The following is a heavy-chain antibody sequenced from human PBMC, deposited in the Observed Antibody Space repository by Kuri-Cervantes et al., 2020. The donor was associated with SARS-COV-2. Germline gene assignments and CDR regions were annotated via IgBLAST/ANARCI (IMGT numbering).Heavy chain of an antibody. J-gene: IGHJ5*02. Sequence: LSCAVYGGSFSGYYWSWIRQPPGKGLEWIGEINHSGSTNYNPSLKSRVTISVDTSKNQLSLKLSSVTAADTAVYYCARHRWFDPWGQGTLVTVSS. CDR3: ARHRWFDP. V-gene: IGHV4-34*01. CDR1: GGSFSGYY. CDR2: INHSGST. D-gene: IGHD1-14*01.